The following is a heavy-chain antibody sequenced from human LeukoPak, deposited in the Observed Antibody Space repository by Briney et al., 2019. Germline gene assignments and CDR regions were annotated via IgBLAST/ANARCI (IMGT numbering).Heavy chain of an antibody. CDR2: IYDSGST. CDR1: GGSISNSSYY. D-gene: IGHD6-6*01. V-gene: IGHV4-39*01. Sequence: SGTLSLTCTVSGGSISNSSYYWGWIRQPPGKGLEWVGSIYDSGSTYYNPSLKSRVTISVDTSNTQFSLKLSSVTAADTAVYFCAILESARPDYWGQGTLVTVSS. CDR3: AILESARPDY. J-gene: IGHJ4*02.